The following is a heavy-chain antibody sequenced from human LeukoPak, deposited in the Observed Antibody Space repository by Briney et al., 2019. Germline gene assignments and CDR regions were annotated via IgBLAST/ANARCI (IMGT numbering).Heavy chain of an antibody. CDR2: INAGNGNT. D-gene: IGHD5-12*01. V-gene: IGHV1-3*01. CDR3: ARDQSGYDLRY. J-gene: IGHJ4*02. CDR1: GYTFTSYA. Sequence: GASVKVSCKASGYTFTSYATHWVRQAPGQRLEWMGWINAGNGNTKYSQKFQGRVTITRDTSASTAYMELSGLRSEDTAVYYCARDQSGYDLRYWGQGTLVTVSS.